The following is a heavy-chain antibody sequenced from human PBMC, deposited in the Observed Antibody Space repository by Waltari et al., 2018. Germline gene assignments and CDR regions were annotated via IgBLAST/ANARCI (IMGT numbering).Heavy chain of an antibody. CDR1: GGSISSSSYS. V-gene: IGHV4-39*07. Sequence: QLQLQESGPGLVKPSETLSLTCTVSGGSISSSSYSWVWIRQPPGKGLEWIGRIYYSGRTYYNPSLKSRVTISVDTSKNQFALKLSSVTAADTAVYYCARDIGGGTTVTTPQYFDYWGQGTLVTVSS. J-gene: IGHJ4*02. CDR3: ARDIGGGTTVTTPQYFDY. D-gene: IGHD4-17*01. CDR2: IYYSGRT.